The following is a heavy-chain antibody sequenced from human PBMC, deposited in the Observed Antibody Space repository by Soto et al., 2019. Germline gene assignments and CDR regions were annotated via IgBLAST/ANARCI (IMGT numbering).Heavy chain of an antibody. CDR1: GGSMISYY. V-gene: IGHV4-59*08. CDR2: IYYAGST. CDR3: ARRWGDYFDY. Sequence: SETLSLTCTVSGGSMISYYWSWIRQPPGRGLEWIGFIYYAGSTKYNPSLNSRVTISVDTSKNQFSLKLSLKLSSVTAADTAVYYCARRWGDYFDYWGQGTLVTVSS. D-gene: IGHD3-16*01. J-gene: IGHJ4*02.